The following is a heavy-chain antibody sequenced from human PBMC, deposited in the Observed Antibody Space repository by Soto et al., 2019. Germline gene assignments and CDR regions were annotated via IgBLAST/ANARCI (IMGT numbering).Heavy chain of an antibody. CDR1: GYTFTSYG. Sequence: ASVKVSCKASGYTFTSYGISWVRQAPGQGLEWMGWISPNNGNANYAQKFQGRVTMTADTSTSTAYMELSSLRSEDTAVYYCASGAGEPNLYAFDIWGQGTMVTVSS. CDR3: ASGAGEPNLYAFDI. D-gene: IGHD6-13*01. V-gene: IGHV1-18*01. J-gene: IGHJ3*02. CDR2: ISPNNGNA.